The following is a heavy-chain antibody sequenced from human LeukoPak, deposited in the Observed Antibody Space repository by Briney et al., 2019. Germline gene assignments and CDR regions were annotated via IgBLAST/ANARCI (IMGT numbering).Heavy chain of an antibody. CDR3: ARHVGDTYYYDSSGSSPIDY. CDR2: IYTSGST. D-gene: IGHD3-22*01. V-gene: IGHV4-4*07. CDR1: GGSISSYY. Sequence: SETLSLTCTVSGGSISSYYWSWIRQPAGKGLEWIGRIYTSGSTNYNPSLKSRVTMSVDTSKNQFSLKLSSVTAADTAVYYCARHVGDTYYYDSSGSSPIDYWGQGTLVTVSS. J-gene: IGHJ4*02.